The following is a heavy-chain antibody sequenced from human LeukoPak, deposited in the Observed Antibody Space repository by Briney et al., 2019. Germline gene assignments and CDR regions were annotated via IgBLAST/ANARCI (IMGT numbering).Heavy chain of an antibody. J-gene: IGHJ3*02. CDR2: IYYRGST. Sequence: SETLSLTCTVSGGSISSGGYYWSWIRQHPGKGLEWIGSIYYRGSTYYNPSLKSRVTISVDTSKNQFSLKLSSVTAADTAVYYCARDRPLDAFDIWGQGTTVTVSS. CDR1: GGSISSGGYY. CDR3: ARDRPLDAFDI. V-gene: IGHV4-31*03.